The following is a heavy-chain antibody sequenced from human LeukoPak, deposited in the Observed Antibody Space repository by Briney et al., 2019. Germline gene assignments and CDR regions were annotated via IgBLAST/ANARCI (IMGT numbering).Heavy chain of an antibody. V-gene: IGHV5-51*01. D-gene: IGHD3-10*01. CDR1: GYSFSNYW. CDR3: ATPRGYWGNDSSFDP. CDR2: IYPGDYET. Sequence: GESLKISCEGSGYSFSNYWIGWVRQMPGKGLEWMGIIYPGDYETRYSPSFQGLVTISVDKSISTAYLQWSSLKASDTAMYYCATPRGYWGNDSSFDPWGREPLVTVSS. J-gene: IGHJ5*02.